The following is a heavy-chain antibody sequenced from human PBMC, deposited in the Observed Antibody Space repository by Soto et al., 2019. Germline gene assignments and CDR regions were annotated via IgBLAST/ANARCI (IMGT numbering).Heavy chain of an antibody. CDR3: ATQEVGGSYVYTFDP. Sequence: QLHLRESGPGLVKPSETLSLTCTVSGGSITSSSYYWGWIRQPPGKGLEWIGSIYYSGSTYYNPSLTSRVTXPXAXSXXQFSLKLSSVTAAATAVYYCATQEVGGSYVYTFDPWGQGTLVTVSS. D-gene: IGHD1-26*01. CDR2: IYYSGST. J-gene: IGHJ5*02. CDR1: GGSITSSSYY. V-gene: IGHV4-39*01.